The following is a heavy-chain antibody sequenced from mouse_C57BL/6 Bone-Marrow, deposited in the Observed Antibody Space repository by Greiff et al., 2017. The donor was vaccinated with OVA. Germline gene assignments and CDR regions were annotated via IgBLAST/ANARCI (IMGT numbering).Heavy chain of an antibody. CDR3: TRRYYGSSYERYFDV. V-gene: IGHV1-15*01. J-gene: IGHJ1*03. CDR1: GYTFTDYE. Sequence: VKLMESGAELVRPGASVTLSCKASGYTFTDYEMHWVKQTPVHGLEWIGAIDPETGGTAYNQKFKGKAILTADKSSSTAYMELRSLTSEDSAVYYCTRRYYGSSYERYFDVWGTGTTVTVSS. CDR2: IDPETGGT. D-gene: IGHD1-1*01.